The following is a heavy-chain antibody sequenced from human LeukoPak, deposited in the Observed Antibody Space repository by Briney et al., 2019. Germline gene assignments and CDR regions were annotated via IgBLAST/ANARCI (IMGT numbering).Heavy chain of an antibody. CDR2: MNPNSSNS. Sequence: ASLTLSCKASGYTFTTYDINWVRQATGQGLEWMGWMNPNSSNSGYAQKFQGRVTMTRNTSMSTAYMELNSLRSEDTAVYYCARANYYGSGKKDLDYWGQGTLVTVSS. CDR3: ARANYYGSGKKDLDY. D-gene: IGHD3-10*01. J-gene: IGHJ4*02. CDR1: GYTFTTYD. V-gene: IGHV1-8*01.